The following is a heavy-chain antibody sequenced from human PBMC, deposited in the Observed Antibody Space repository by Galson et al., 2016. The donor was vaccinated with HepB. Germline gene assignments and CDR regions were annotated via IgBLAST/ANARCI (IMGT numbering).Heavy chain of an antibody. CDR2: IYYSGTS. V-gene: IGHV4-39*01. CDR1: GGSISSSYY. D-gene: IGHD1-7*01. Sequence: SETLSLTCTVSGGSISSSYYWAWIRQPPGKGLEWIASIYYSGTSYYKPSLTSRVTISVDTSKSQFSLKVRSVTAADTAVYYCARHAGTSYESYYMDVWGRGTTVAVSS. J-gene: IGHJ6*03. CDR3: ARHAGTSYESYYMDV.